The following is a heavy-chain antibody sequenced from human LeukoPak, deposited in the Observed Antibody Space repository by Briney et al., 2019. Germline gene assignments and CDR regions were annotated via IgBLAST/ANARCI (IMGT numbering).Heavy chain of an antibody. D-gene: IGHD5-12*01. CDR3: ARDQGAYSGYDLSALYYYYYGMDV. CDR1: GYTFTGYY. Sequence: ASVKVSCKASGYTFTGYYMHWERQAPGQGLEWMGGIIPNSGGTNYAQKFQGRVTMTRDTSISTAYMELSRLRFDDTAVYYCARDQGAYSGYDLSALYYYYYGMDVWGQGTTVTVSS. J-gene: IGHJ6*02. V-gene: IGHV1-2*02. CDR2: IIPNSGGT.